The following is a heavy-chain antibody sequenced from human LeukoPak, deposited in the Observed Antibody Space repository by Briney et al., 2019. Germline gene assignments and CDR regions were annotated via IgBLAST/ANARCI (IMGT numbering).Heavy chain of an antibody. Sequence: SETLSLTCIVSGGSISSSSYYWGWIRQPPGKGLEWIGSIYYSGSTSCNPSLKSRVTISVDTSKNQLSLRLSSVTAADTAVYYCARLLSGYQDYWGQGTLVTVSS. J-gene: IGHJ4*02. V-gene: IGHV4-39*01. D-gene: IGHD3-3*01. CDR2: IYYSGST. CDR3: ARLLSGYQDY. CDR1: GGSISSSSYY.